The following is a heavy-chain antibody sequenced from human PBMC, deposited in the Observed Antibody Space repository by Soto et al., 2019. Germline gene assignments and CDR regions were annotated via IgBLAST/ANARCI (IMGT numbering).Heavy chain of an antibody. Sequence: QVQLVQSGAEVKKPGSSVKVSCKASGGTFSSYAISWVRQAPGQGLEWMGGIIPIFGTANYAQKFQGRVTITADESTITAYMELSSLRSEDTAVYYCARNPMTTVTTIYYYGMDVWGQGTTVTVSS. D-gene: IGHD4-17*01. J-gene: IGHJ6*02. V-gene: IGHV1-69*12. CDR3: ARNPMTTVTTIYYYGMDV. CDR1: GGTFSSYA. CDR2: IIPIFGTA.